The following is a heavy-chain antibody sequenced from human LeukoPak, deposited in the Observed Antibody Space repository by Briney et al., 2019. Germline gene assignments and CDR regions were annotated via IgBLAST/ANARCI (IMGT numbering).Heavy chain of an antibody. D-gene: IGHD4-17*01. Sequence: PGGSLRLSCAASGFTFSSYGMHWVRQAPGKGLEWVAVISYDGSNKYYADSVKGRFTISRDNSKNTLYLQMNSLRAEDTAVYYCARGVSRVYGDYVNAFDIWGQGTMVTVSS. CDR1: GFTFSSYG. CDR2: ISYDGSNK. V-gene: IGHV3-30*03. J-gene: IGHJ3*02. CDR3: ARGVSRVYGDYVNAFDI.